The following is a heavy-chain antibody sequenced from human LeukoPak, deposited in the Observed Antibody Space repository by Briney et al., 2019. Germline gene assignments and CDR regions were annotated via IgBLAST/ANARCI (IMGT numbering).Heavy chain of an antibody. CDR1: GFTVSNNY. D-gene: IGHD3-16*01. V-gene: IGHV3-66*02. CDR2: IYSGDNT. Sequence: GGSLRLSCAASGFTVSNNYMSWVRQAPGKGLEWVSVIYSGDNTYYVESVKGRFTISRDNSKNTLFLQMNRLRAEDTAVYYCARRRVLDASFDYRGQGTLVTVSS. CDR3: ARRRVLDASFDY. J-gene: IGHJ4*02.